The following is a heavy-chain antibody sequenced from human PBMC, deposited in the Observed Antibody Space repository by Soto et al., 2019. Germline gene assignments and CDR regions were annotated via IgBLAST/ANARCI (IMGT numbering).Heavy chain of an antibody. V-gene: IGHV4-31*03. Sequence: SETLSLTCTVSGGSISGGGYYWSWIRQHPGKGLEWIGYIYYSGSTYYNPSLKSRVTISVDTSKNQFSLKLSSVTAADTAVYYCARAVSGYDYCVDPWGQGTLVTVSS. D-gene: IGHD5-12*01. CDR3: ARAVSGYDYCVDP. J-gene: IGHJ5*02. CDR1: GGSISGGGYY. CDR2: IYYSGST.